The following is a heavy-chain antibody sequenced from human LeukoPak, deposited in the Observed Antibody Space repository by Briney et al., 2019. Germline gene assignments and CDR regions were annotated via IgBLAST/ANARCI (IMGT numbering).Heavy chain of an antibody. Sequence: GGSLRLSCAASGFTFSSYGMHWVRQAPGKGLEWVAVIWYDGSNKYYADSVKGRFTISRDNSKNTLYLQMNSLRAEDTAVYYCARGQQLWEYYFDYWGQGTLVSVSS. CDR3: ARGQQLWEYYFDY. CDR2: IWYDGSNK. CDR1: GFTFSSYG. D-gene: IGHD5-18*01. V-gene: IGHV3-33*01. J-gene: IGHJ4*02.